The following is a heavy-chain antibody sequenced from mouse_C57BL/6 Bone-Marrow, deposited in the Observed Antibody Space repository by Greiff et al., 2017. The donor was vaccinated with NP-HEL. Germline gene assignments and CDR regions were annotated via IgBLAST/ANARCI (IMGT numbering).Heavy chain of an antibody. J-gene: IGHJ3*01. CDR2: IWSGGST. Sequence: QVQLQQSGPGLVQPSQSLSITCTVSGFSLTSYGVHWVRQSPGKGLEWLGVIWSGGSTDYNAAFISRLSISKDNSKSQVFFKMNSLQADDTAIYYCANRFAYWGQGTLVTVSA. CDR3: ANRFAY. V-gene: IGHV2-2*01. CDR1: GFSLTSYG.